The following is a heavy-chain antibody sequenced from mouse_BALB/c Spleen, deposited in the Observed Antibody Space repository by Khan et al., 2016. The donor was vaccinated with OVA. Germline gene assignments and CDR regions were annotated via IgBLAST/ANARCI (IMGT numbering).Heavy chain of an antibody. V-gene: IGHV1-4*01. D-gene: IGHD2-14*01. J-gene: IGHJ3*01. CDR1: GYTFTSYT. Sequence: QVQLKESGAELARPGASVKMSCKASGYTFTSYTIHWIKLRPGQGLEWIGYINPSNGYTNYNQKLKDKATLTADKSSTTAYLQLCSLTTDDSAVYNCVRDGAYHRNDGWFAYWGQGTLVTVSA. CDR2: INPSNGYT. CDR3: VRDGAYHRNDGWFAY.